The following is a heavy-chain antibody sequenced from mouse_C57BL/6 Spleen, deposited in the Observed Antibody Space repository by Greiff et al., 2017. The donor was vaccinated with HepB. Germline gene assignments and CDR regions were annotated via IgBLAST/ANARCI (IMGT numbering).Heavy chain of an antibody. Sequence: VQLQQSVAELVRPGASVKLSCTASGFNIKNTYMHWVKQRPEQGLEWIGRIDPANGNTKYAPKFQGKATITADTSSTTAYLQLSSLTSEDTSIYYSVSTPYYYGISFYYYAMDYWGQGTSVTVSS. V-gene: IGHV14-3*01. CDR1: GFNIKNTY. CDR3: VSTPYYYGISFYYYAMDY. J-gene: IGHJ4*01. CDR2: IDPANGNT. D-gene: IGHD1-1*01.